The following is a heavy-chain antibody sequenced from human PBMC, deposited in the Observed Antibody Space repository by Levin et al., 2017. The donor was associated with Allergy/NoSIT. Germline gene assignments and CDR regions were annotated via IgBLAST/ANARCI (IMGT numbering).Heavy chain of an antibody. CDR2: ISGSGGST. CDR1: GFTFRSSA. J-gene: IGHJ4*02. CDR3: AKESLETVLRFLEWLFPPFDY. D-gene: IGHD3-3*01. Sequence: LSLTCAASGFTFRSSAMSWVRPAPGKGLEWVSAISGSGGSTYYADSVKGRFTISRDNSKNTLYLQMNSLRAEDTAVYYCAKESLETVLRFLEWLFPPFDYWGQGTLVTVSS. V-gene: IGHV3-23*01.